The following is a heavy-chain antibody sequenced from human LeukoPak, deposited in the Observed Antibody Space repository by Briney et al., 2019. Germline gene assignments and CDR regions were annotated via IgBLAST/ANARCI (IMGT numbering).Heavy chain of an antibody. CDR1: GFTFSNYA. D-gene: IGHD6-19*01. V-gene: IGHV3-23*01. J-gene: IGHJ5*02. Sequence: GFLRLSCAVSGFTFSNYAMSWVRQTPARGLEWVSSINEVGDDTNYVDSVRGRFTVSRDNSKNTLYLQLNSLRAEDTALYYCSKRGPNTGWHFFDHWGPGTLVTVS. CDR2: INEVGDDT. CDR3: SKRGPNTGWHFFDH.